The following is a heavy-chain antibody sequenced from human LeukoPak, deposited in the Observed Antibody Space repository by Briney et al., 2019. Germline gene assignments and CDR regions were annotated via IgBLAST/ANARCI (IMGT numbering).Heavy chain of an antibody. J-gene: IGHJ6*02. CDR2: IYPGDSDT. D-gene: IGHD3-10*01. Sequence: GESLEISCKGSGYSFTSYWIGWVRQMPGKGLEWMGIIYPGDSDTRYSPSFQGQVTISADKSISTAYLQWSSLKASDTAMYYCARVGSGSYRSYYYYGMDVWGQGITVTVSS. CDR3: ARVGSGSYRSYYYYGMDV. CDR1: GYSFTSYW. V-gene: IGHV5-51*01.